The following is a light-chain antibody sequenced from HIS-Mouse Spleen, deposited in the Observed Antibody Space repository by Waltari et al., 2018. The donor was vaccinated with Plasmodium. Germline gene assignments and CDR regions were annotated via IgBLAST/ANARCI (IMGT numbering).Light chain of an antibody. CDR2: EDS. CDR1: ALPKKY. J-gene: IGLJ3*02. V-gene: IGLV3-10*01. CDR3: YSTDSSGNHGV. Sequence: SYELTQPPSVSVSPGQTARITCSGDALPKKYAYWYQQKSGQAPVLGIYEDSKRPSGIPERVSGSSSGTMATLTISGAQVEDEADYYCYSTDSSGNHGVFGGGTKLTVL.